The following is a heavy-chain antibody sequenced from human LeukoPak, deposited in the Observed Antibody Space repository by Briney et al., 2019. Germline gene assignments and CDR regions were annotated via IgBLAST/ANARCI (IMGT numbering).Heavy chain of an antibody. V-gene: IGHV3-21*01. Sequence: GGSLRLSCAASGFIFSNYNMNWVRQAPGKGLEWVSSISSGSGYKYYADSVKGRFTISRDNAENSLYLQMNSLRDEDTAVYYCASAGGNDYWGQGTLVTVSS. CDR1: GFIFSNYN. D-gene: IGHD1-26*01. CDR3: ASAGGNDY. CDR2: ISSGSGYK. J-gene: IGHJ4*02.